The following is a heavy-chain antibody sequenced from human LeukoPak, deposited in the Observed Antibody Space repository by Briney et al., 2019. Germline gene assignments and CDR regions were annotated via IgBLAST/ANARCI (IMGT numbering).Heavy chain of an antibody. CDR1: GYTFTSYA. D-gene: IGHD6-6*01. Sequence: ASVTVSCKASGYTFTSYAMNWVRQAPGQGLEWMGWINTNTGNPTYAQGFTGRFVFSLDTSVSTAYLQISSLKAEDTAVYYCARGRVWGNIAAQGIDYWGQGTLVTVSS. CDR2: INTNTGNP. CDR3: ARGRVWGNIAAQGIDY. J-gene: IGHJ4*02. V-gene: IGHV7-4-1*02.